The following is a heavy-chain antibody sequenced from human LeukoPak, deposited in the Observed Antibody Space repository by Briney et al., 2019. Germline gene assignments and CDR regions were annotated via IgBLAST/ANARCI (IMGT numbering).Heavy chain of an antibody. CDR3: ARQVRGRGNWFDP. D-gene: IGHD3-10*01. J-gene: IGHJ5*02. V-gene: IGHV4-59*08. CDR2: IYYSGST. Sequence: SETPSLTCTVSGGSISSYYWSWIRQPPGKGLEWIGYIYYSGSTNYNPSLKSRVTISVDTSKNQFSLKLSSVTAADTAVYYCARQVRGRGNWFDPWAREPWSPSPQ. CDR1: GGSISSYY.